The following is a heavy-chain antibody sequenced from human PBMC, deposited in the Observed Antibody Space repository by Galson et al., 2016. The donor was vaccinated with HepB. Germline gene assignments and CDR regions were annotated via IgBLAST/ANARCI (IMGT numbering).Heavy chain of an antibody. CDR1: GGSFSSNSYC. J-gene: IGHJ6*04. CDR3: ARDAAVRGPTITNLYYYYGMNV. CDR2: IYASGGT. D-gene: IGHD4-11*01. V-gene: IGHV4-61*02. Sequence: TLSLTCTVSGGSFSSNSYCWTWIRQPAGKGLEWIGRIYASGGTDYNPSLRSRVTISLDTSNNQFSLRLTSVTAADTAVYYCARDAAVRGPTITNLYYYYGMNVWGKGTTVTVSS.